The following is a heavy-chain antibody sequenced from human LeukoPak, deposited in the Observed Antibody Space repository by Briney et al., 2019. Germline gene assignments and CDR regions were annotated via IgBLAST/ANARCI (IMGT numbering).Heavy chain of an antibody. D-gene: IGHD2-15*01. V-gene: IGHV3-48*03. CDR1: GFTFSSYE. CDR3: AVSRYCSGGSCRELYFQH. CDR2: ISRSGSTI. J-gene: IGHJ1*01. Sequence: GGSLRLSCAASGFTFSSYEMNWVRQAPGKGLEWVSYISRSGSTIYYADSVKGRFTISRDNAKNSLYLQMNSLRAEDTTVYYCAVSRYCSGGSCRELYFQHWGQGTLVTVSS.